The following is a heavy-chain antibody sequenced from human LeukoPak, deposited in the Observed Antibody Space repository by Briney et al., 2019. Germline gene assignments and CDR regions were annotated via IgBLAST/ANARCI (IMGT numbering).Heavy chain of an antibody. Sequence: ASVKVSCKASGYTFTGYYMHWVRQAPGQGLEWVGWINPNSGGTNYAQKFQGRVTMTRDTSITTAYMELSRLSSDDTAVYYCARSYVESSGYAWVFLDYWGQGTLVIVSS. D-gene: IGHD3-22*01. V-gene: IGHV1-2*02. CDR3: ARSYVESSGYAWVFLDY. J-gene: IGHJ4*02. CDR2: INPNSGGT. CDR1: GYTFTGYY.